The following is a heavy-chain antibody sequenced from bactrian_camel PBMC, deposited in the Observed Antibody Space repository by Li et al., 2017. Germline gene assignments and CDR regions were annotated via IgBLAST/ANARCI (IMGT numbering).Heavy chain of an antibody. Sequence: SCVASGFTFSSYSLTWVRQAPGKGLEWVSSIYTGGGSTYYVDSVKGRFTISRDNAKNTVYLQMSNLKPEDTGMYYCAAAPDCPRLLAQSEFEFNYWGQGTQVTVS. V-gene: IGHV3S29*01. D-gene: IGHD1*01. CDR1: GFTFSSYS. CDR3: AAAPDCPRLLAQSEFEFNY. CDR2: IYTGGGST. J-gene: IGHJ4*01.